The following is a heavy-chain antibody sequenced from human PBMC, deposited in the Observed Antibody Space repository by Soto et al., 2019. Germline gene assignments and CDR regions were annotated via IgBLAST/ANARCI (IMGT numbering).Heavy chain of an antibody. CDR2: IYYSGIT. CDR3: ARAAATGHPVVPDY. CDR1: GDSISSGGYY. Sequence: QVHLQESGPGLVKPSQTLSLTCAVSGDSISSGGYYWNWIRQHPGKGLEWIGYIYYSGITQYNPSLKSRVTILVDASKHQISLKVSSVTAADTAVYYCARAAATGHPVVPDYWGQGTLVTVSS. J-gene: IGHJ4*02. V-gene: IGHV4-31*11. D-gene: IGHD2-15*01.